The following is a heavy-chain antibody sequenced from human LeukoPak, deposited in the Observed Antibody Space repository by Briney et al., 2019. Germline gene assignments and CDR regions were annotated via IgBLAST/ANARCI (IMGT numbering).Heavy chain of an antibody. J-gene: IGHJ3*02. Sequence: AASVKVSCKASGYTFTSYGISWVRQAPGQGLEWMGWINPNSGGTNYAQKFQGRVTMTRDTSISTAYMELSRLRSDDTAVYYCATSRDIVVVPAAMSAFDIWGQGTMVTVSS. V-gene: IGHV1-2*02. CDR2: INPNSGGT. CDR3: ATSRDIVVVPAAMSAFDI. D-gene: IGHD2-2*01. CDR1: GYTFTSYG.